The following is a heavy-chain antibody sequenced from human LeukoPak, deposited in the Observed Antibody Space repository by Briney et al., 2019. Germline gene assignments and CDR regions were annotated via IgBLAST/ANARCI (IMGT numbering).Heavy chain of an antibody. CDR3: ARRAYGRSSSIFDN. CDR2: ISAYNGNT. J-gene: IGHJ4*02. CDR1: GYTFTSYG. V-gene: IGHV1-18*01. D-gene: IGHD6-6*01. Sequence: ASVKVSCKASGYTFTSYGISWVRQAPGQGLEWMGWISAYNGNTNYAQKLQGRVTVTTDTSTSTAYMELRSLRSDDTAVFYCARRAYGRSSSIFDNWGQGTLVTVSS.